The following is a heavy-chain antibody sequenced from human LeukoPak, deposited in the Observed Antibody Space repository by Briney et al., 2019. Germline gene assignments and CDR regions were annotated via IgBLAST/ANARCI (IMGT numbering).Heavy chain of an antibody. V-gene: IGHV4-59*01. Sequence: PSETLSLTCTVSGGSISSYYWSWIRQPPGKGLEWIGYIYYSGSTNYNPSLKSRVTISVDTSKNQFSLRLSSVTAADTAVYYCARDDGDSTMGYYFDYWGQGTLVTVSS. CDR2: IYYSGST. J-gene: IGHJ4*02. CDR3: ARDDGDSTMGYYFDY. CDR1: GGSISSYY. D-gene: IGHD4-17*01.